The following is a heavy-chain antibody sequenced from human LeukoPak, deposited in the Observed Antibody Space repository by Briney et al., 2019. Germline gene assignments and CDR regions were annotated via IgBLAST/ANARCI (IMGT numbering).Heavy chain of an antibody. V-gene: IGHV1-2*02. CDR2: INPNSGGT. CDR1: GYTFTGYY. CDR3: AREQYDSSGYGY. J-gene: IGHJ4*02. D-gene: IGHD3-22*01. Sequence: ASVKVSCKASGYTFTGYYMHWVRQAPGQGLEWMGWINPNSGGTNYAQKFQGRVTMTRDTSISTAYMELSRLRSDDTAVYYCAREQYDSSGYGYWGQGTLVTVSS.